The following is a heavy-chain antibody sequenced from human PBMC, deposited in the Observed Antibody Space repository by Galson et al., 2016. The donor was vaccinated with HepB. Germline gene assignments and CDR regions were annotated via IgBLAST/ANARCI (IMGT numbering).Heavy chain of an antibody. CDR1: GFSLNTHGVG. CDR2: IYWDDDW. CDR3: ADRPRGGSGYAY. V-gene: IGHV2-5*02. J-gene: IGHJ4*02. Sequence: PALVKPPQTLTLTCTISGFSLNTHGVGVSWIRQPPGKALEWLALIYWDDDWRYNASLKSRLTITKDTSKDQVVLTMTNMDPADTATYYCADRPRGGSGYAYWGQGILVIVSS. D-gene: IGHD5-18*01.